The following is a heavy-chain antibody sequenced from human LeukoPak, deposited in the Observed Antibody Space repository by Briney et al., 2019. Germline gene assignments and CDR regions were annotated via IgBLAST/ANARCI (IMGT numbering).Heavy chain of an antibody. CDR1: GASISSSSYY. Sequence: SETLSLTCTVYGASISSSSYYWGWIRQPPGKGLEWIGSIYYSGSTYYNPSLKSRVTISVDTSKNQFSLKLSSVTAADTAVYYCARGLSLAAAGTYYWGQGTLVTVSS. CDR2: IYYSGST. V-gene: IGHV4-39*01. J-gene: IGHJ4*02. CDR3: ARGLSLAAAGTYY. D-gene: IGHD6-13*01.